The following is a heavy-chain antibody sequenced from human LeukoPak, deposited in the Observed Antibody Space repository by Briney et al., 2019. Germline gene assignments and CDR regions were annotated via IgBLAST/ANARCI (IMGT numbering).Heavy chain of an antibody. CDR3: AVVPRRSYGSGSYFPDY. CDR1: GFTFSSYA. CDR2: ISGSGGST. V-gene: IGHV3-23*01. Sequence: GGSLRLSCAASGFTFSSYAMSWVRQAPGKGLEWVSAISGSGGSTYYVDSVKGRFTISRDNSKNTLYPQMNSLRAEDTAVYYCAVVPRRSYGSGSYFPDYWGQGTLVTVSS. J-gene: IGHJ4*02. D-gene: IGHD3-10*01.